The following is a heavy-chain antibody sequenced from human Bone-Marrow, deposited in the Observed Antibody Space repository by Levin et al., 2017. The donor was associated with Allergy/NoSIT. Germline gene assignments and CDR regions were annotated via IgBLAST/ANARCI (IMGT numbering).Heavy chain of an antibody. V-gene: IGHV3-30*04. J-gene: IGHJ6*02. CDR2: ISYDGSNK. CDR3: ARAEIRYCSSTSCGAGGMDV. D-gene: IGHD2-2*01. Sequence: GGSLRLSCAASGFTFSSYAMHWVRQAPGKGLEWVVVISYDGSNKYYADSVKGRFTISRDNSKNTLYLQMNSLRAEDTAVYYCARAEIRYCSSTSCGAGGMDVWGQGTTVTVSS. CDR1: GFTFSSYA.